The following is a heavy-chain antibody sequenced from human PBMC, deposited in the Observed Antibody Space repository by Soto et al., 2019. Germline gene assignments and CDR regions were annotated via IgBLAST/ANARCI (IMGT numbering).Heavy chain of an antibody. Sequence: GGSLRLSCAASGFTFSSYSMNWVRQAPGKGLEWVSYISSSSSTIYYAVSVKGRFTISRDNAKNSLYLQMNSLRDEDTAVYYCARAKTYYYDSSGPEYDAFDIWGQGTMVTVSS. V-gene: IGHV3-48*02. CDR2: ISSSSSTI. J-gene: IGHJ3*02. CDR3: ARAKTYYYDSSGPEYDAFDI. D-gene: IGHD3-22*01. CDR1: GFTFSSYS.